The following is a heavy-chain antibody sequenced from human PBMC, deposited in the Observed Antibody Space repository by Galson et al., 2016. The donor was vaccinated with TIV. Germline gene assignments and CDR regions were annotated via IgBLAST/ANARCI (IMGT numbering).Heavy chain of an antibody. CDR3: AANPPSRHPDYFVHTGYPFDT. D-gene: IGHD5-12*01. CDR1: GYSFTTYW. CDR2: IYPGDSDT. J-gene: IGHJ4*02. Sequence: QSGAEVKKPGESLKISCKGSGYSFTTYWIGWVRQMPGKGLEWMGIIYPGDSDTRYTPSFQGQVTISADKSISTAYLQWSSLKASDTAMYFCAANPPSRHPDYFVHTGYPFDTWGQGTLVTVSS. V-gene: IGHV5-51*01.